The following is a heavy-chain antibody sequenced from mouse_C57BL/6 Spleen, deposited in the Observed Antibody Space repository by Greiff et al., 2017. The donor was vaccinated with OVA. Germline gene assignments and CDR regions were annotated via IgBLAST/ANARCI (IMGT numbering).Heavy chain of an antibody. J-gene: IGHJ1*03. V-gene: IGHV5-4*01. CDR2: ISDGGSYT. D-gene: IGHD1-1*01. CDR1: GFTFSSYA. Sequence: EVHLVESGGGLVKPGGSLKLSCAASGFTFSSYAMSWVRQTPEKRLEWVATISDGGSYTYYPDNVKGRFTISRDNAKNNLYLQMSHLKSEDTAMYYCARDRSYGSRGWYFDVWGTGTTVTVSS. CDR3: ARDRSYGSRGWYFDV.